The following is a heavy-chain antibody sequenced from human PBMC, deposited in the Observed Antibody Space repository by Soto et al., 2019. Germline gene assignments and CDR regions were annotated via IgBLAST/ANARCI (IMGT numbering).Heavy chain of an antibody. CDR2: IKSKTDGGTT. D-gene: IGHD3-10*01. V-gene: IGHV3-15*01. Sequence: PGGSLRLSCAASGFTFSNAWMSWVRQAPGKGLEWVGRIKSKTDGGTTDYAAPVKGRFTISRDDSKNTLYLQMNSLKTEDTAVYYCTTQRITMVRGVIHFNWGQGTLVTVSS. CDR1: GFTFSNAW. CDR3: TTQRITMVRGVIHFN. J-gene: IGHJ4*02.